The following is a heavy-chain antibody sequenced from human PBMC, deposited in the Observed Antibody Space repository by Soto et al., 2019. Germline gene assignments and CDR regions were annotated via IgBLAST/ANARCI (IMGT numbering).Heavy chain of an antibody. D-gene: IGHD6-19*01. J-gene: IGHJ5*02. CDR2: IRVGGGDT. Sequence: EVRLLESGGGLAQPGGSRRLSCAASGFTFSSSAMNWVCQAPGKGLEWVSSIRVGGGDTFYADSVRGRFTVSRDISRNTLYLQMNSLRAEDTAIYYWAKWSVGTVRTSGWCNWFDPWGQGTRVTVSS. CDR1: GFTFSSSA. CDR3: AKWSVGTVRTSGWCNWFDP. V-gene: IGHV3-23*01.